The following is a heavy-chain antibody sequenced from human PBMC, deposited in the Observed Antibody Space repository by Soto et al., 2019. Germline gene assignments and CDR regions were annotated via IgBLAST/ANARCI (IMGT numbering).Heavy chain of an antibody. J-gene: IGHJ4*02. CDR1: GGTFSSYA. V-gene: IGHV1-69*13. Sequence: VASVKVSCKASGGTFSSYAISWVRQAPGQGLEWMGGIIPIFGTANYAQKFQGRVTITADESTSTAYMELSSLRSEDTAVYYCARVAVIAVAGFGFDYWGQGTLVTVSS. CDR2: IIPIFGTA. CDR3: ARVAVIAVAGFGFDY. D-gene: IGHD6-19*01.